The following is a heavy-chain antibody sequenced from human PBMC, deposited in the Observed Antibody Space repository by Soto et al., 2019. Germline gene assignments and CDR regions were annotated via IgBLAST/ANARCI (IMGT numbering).Heavy chain of an antibody. D-gene: IGHD3-3*01. J-gene: IGHJ6*03. V-gene: IGHV1-18*01. CDR1: GYTFTSYG. Sequence: GASVKVSCKASGYTFTSYGISWVRQAPGQGLEWMGWISAYNGNTNYAQKLQGRVTITTDTSTSTAYMELRSLRSDDTAVYYCARDHYDFWSGRRGYYYMDVWGKGPTVTVSS. CDR2: ISAYNGNT. CDR3: ARDHYDFWSGRRGYYYMDV.